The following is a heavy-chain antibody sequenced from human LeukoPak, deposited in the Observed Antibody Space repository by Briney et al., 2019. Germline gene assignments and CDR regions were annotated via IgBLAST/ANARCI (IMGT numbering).Heavy chain of an antibody. Sequence: PGGSLRLSCAASGFTFNTYSMNWVRQAPGKGLEWVSSISSSSSDIYYADSVKGRCTISRDNAKNSLYLQMTSLRAEDTAVYYCARDSSAHMVRGILPFDYWGQGTLVTVSS. CDR2: ISSSSSDI. V-gene: IGHV3-21*01. CDR3: ARDSSAHMVRGILPFDY. CDR1: GFTFNTYS. D-gene: IGHD3-10*01. J-gene: IGHJ4*02.